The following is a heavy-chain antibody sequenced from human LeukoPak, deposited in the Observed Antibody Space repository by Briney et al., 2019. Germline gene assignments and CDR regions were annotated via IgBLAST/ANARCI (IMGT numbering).Heavy chain of an antibody. V-gene: IGHV4-59*08. D-gene: IGHD3-10*01. CDR1: GGSISSYY. J-gene: IGHJ6*02. CDR2: IYYSGST. CDR3: VRHHDLGAYYYYSMDV. Sequence: SETLSLTCTVSGGSISSYYWSWIRQPPGKGLEWIGYIYYSGSTNYNPALKSRVTISVDTSNNQFSLKLSSVTAADTAVYYCVRHHDLGAYYYYSMDVWGQGTTVTVSS.